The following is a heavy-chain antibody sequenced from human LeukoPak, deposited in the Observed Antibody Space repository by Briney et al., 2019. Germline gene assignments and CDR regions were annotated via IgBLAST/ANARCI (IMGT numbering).Heavy chain of an antibody. CDR3: ARDWGLWFGELFPWFDP. D-gene: IGHD3-10*01. CDR1: GFTFSSYS. CDR2: ISGSGGST. J-gene: IGHJ5*02. Sequence: GGSLRLSCAASGFTFSSYSMNWVRQAPGKGLEWVSAISGSGGSTYYADSVKGRFTISRDNAKNSLYLQMNSLRAEDTAVYYCARDWGLWFGELFPWFDPWGQGTLVTVSS. V-gene: IGHV3-21*01.